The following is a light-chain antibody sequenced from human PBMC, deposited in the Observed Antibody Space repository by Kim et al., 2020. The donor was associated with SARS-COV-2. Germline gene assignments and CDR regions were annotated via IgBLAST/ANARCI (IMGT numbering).Light chain of an antibody. CDR3: QQRSNWPRHT. J-gene: IGKJ5*01. V-gene: IGKV3-11*01. CDR2: DAS. Sequence: STVEKAVHTSRGRQSVRSCLFCYYQNHGQAPTLLIYDASNSATRIAARFSGGGSGTAVIPLISSLEAEDSAVYYCQQRSNWPRHTFGQGTQVDIK. CDR1: QSVRSC.